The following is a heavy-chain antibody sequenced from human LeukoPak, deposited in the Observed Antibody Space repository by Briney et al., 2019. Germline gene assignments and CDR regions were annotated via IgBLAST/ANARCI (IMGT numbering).Heavy chain of an antibody. J-gene: IGHJ4*02. CDR2: ISGSGGST. CDR1: GFTFSSYA. D-gene: IGHD3-10*01. Sequence: GGSLRLSCAASGFTFSSYAMSWVRQAPGKGLEWVSAISGSGGSTYYADSVKGRFTISRDNSKNTLYLQMNSLRAEDTAVYYCARMAGRVIAYFYYFDYWGQRTLVTVSS. V-gene: IGHV3-23*01. CDR3: ARMAGRVIAYFYYFDY.